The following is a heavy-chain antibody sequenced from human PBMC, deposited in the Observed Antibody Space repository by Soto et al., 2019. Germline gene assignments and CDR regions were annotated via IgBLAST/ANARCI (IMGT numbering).Heavy chain of an antibody. V-gene: IGHV4-34*01. CDR3: ERGRFWSGYGFTTYYYYGMDV. D-gene: IGHD3-3*01. Sequence: SATLSPTCAVYVGSFSGYYWRSICEPPVPVLEWIGEINHSGSTNYNPSLKSRVTISVDTSKNQFSLKLSSVTAADTAVYYCERGRFWSGYGFTTYYYYGMDVWGQGTTVTDSS. J-gene: IGHJ6*02. CDR1: VGSFSGYY. CDR2: INHSGST.